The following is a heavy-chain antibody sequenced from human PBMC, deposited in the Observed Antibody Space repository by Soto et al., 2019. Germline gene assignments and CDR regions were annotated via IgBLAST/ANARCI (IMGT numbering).Heavy chain of an antibody. CDR1: GFAFSSYS. V-gene: IGHV3-48*02. J-gene: IGHJ4*02. CDR3: ARSYNDYGCFDD. Sequence: EVQLVESGGGLVQPGGSLKLSCAASGFAFSSYSMNWVRQAPGKGLEWVSYISGSSRITSYADSVKGRFTISRDTAKKSLFLQMNSLTDEDTAVYYCARSYNDYGCFDDWGQGALVTVSP. CDR2: ISGSSRIT. D-gene: IGHD4-17*01.